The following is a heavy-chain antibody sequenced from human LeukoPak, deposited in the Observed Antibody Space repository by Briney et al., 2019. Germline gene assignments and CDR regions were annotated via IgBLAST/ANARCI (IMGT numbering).Heavy chain of an antibody. J-gene: IGHJ6*03. CDR3: ARVVGLTGYSSSWYSGYYYYMDV. CDR1: GDTFSSYV. CDR2: IIPMFAAP. Sequence: ASVKVSCKASGDTFSSYVISWVRQVPGQGLEWVGGIIPMFAAPMYAQKFQGRVTITADKSTSTAYMELSSLRSEDTAVYYCARVVGLTGYSSSWYSGYYYYMDVWGKGTTVTVSS. V-gene: IGHV1-69*06. D-gene: IGHD6-13*01.